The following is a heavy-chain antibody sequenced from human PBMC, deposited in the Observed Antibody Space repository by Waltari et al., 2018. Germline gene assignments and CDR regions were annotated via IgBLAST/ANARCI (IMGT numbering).Heavy chain of an antibody. Sequence: QVQLQASGPGLVKPSEPLSLTCSVSGGSISGYYWSWIRQPPWRGLEWIGYIYYRGTTTYNPSLKSRVTISVDTSKNQISLKLSSLTAADTAVYYCARNRGSSGQYGMDVWGQGTTVTVSS. V-gene: IGHV4-59*01. CDR1: GGSISGYY. J-gene: IGHJ6*02. CDR3: ARNRGSSGQYGMDV. D-gene: IGHD1-26*01. CDR2: IYYRGTT.